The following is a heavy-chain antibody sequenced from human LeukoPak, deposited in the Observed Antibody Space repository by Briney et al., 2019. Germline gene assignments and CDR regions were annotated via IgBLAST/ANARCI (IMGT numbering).Heavy chain of an antibody. CDR3: AKDLGGPPFTMIVVDQAFDI. V-gene: IGHV3-30*18. CDR2: ISYDGSNK. CDR1: GFTFSSYG. Sequence: PGGSLRLSCAASGFTFSSYGMHWVRQAPGKGLEWVAVISYDGSNKYYADSVKGRFTISRDNSKNTLYLQMNSLRAEDTAVYYCAKDLGGPPFTMIVVDQAFDIWGQGTMVTVSS. J-gene: IGHJ3*02. D-gene: IGHD3-22*01.